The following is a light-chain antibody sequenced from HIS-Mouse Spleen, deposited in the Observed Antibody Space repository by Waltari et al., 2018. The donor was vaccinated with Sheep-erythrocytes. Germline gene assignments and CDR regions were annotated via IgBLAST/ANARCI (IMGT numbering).Light chain of an antibody. V-gene: IGLV2-11*01. CDR2: DVS. Sequence: QSALTQPRSVSGSPGQSVTISCPGTSSDVGGYNYVSWYQQHPGKAPKLMIYDVSKRASGVPVRFSGSKSGNTASLTISGLQAEDEADYYCCSYAGSYTFWVFGGGTKLTVL. CDR3: CSYAGSYTFWV. CDR1: SSDVGGYNY. J-gene: IGLJ3*02.